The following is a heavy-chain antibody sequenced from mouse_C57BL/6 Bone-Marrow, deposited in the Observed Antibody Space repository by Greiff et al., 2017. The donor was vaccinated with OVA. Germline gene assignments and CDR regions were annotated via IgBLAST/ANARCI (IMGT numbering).Heavy chain of an antibody. V-gene: IGHV1-59*01. D-gene: IGHD3-1*01. CDR1: GYTFTSYW. J-gene: IGHJ2*01. Sequence: QVQLQQPGAELVRPGTSVKLSCKASGYTFTSYWMHWVKQRPGQGLEWIGVIDPSDSYTNYNQKFKGKATLTVDTSSSTAYMQLSSLTSEDSAVYYCATSWGLDYWGQGTTLTVSS. CDR2: IDPSDSYT. CDR3: ATSWGLDY.